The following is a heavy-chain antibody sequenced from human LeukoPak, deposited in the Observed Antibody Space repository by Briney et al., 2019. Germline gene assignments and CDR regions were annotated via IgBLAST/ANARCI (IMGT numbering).Heavy chain of an antibody. CDR1: GFTFSNYS. Sequence: GASLRLSCAAYGFTFSNYSMSWVRHAPGKGLEWVSGIGKSDDETHYADSVKGRFTISRDNSKNTLYLQMNSLRAEDAAVYYWAIARSEVQAYFHGMVVCGQGDTVIVSP. D-gene: IGHD1-1*01. CDR2: IGKSDDET. CDR3: AIARSEVQAYFHGMVV. J-gene: IGHJ6*01. V-gene: IGHV3-23*01.